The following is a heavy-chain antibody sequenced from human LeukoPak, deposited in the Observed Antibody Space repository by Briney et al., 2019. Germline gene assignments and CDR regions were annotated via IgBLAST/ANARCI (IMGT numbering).Heavy chain of an antibody. Sequence: ASVKVSCKASGYTFTGYYMHWVRQAPGQGLEWMGWINPNSGGTNYAQKFQGRVTMTRDTSISTAYMELSRLRSDDTAVYYCARNRGDPRDYYYYMDVWGKGTTVTVSS. CDR1: GYTFTGYY. CDR3: ARNRGDPRDYYYYMDV. D-gene: IGHD7-27*01. J-gene: IGHJ6*03. CDR2: INPNSGGT. V-gene: IGHV1-2*02.